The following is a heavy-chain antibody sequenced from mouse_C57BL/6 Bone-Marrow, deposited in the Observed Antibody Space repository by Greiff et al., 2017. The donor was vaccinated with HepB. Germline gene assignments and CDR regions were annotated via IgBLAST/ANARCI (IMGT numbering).Heavy chain of an antibody. J-gene: IGHJ4*01. CDR1: GYTFTSYG. D-gene: IGHD1-1*01. CDR2: IYPRSGNT. CDR3: ARTHYGSSLYAMDY. Sequence: QVQLQQSGAELARPGASVKLSCKASGYTFTSYGISWVKQRTGPGLEWIGEIYPRSGNTYYNEKFKGKATLTADKSSSTAYMELRSLTSEDSAVYFCARTHYGSSLYAMDYWGQGTSVTVSS. V-gene: IGHV1-81*01.